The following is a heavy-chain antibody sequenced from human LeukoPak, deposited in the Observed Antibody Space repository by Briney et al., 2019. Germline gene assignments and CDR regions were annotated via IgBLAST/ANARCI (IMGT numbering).Heavy chain of an antibody. CDR2: IKQDGSEK. D-gene: IGHD2-15*01. CDR3: ATGLRDSGGFDY. V-gene: IGHV3-7*05. Sequence: GGSLRLSCAASGFTFSSSWMSWVRQAPGKGLEWVANIKQDGSEKYYVDSVKGRFTISRDNAKNSLYLQMNSLRAEDTAVYYCATGLRDSGGFDYWGQGTLVTVSS. J-gene: IGHJ4*02. CDR1: GFTFSSSW.